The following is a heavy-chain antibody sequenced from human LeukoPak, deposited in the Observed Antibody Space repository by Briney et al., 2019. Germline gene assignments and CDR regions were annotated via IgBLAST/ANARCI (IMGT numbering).Heavy chain of an antibody. CDR2: IIPIFGTA. CDR1: GYTFTSYG. J-gene: IGHJ6*02. Sequence: GASVKVSCKASGYTFTSYGISWVRQAPGQGLEWMGGIIPIFGTANYAQKFQGRVTITAGESTSTAYMELSSLRSEDTAVYYCARDRSSSVHYGMDVWGQGTTVTVSS. CDR3: ARDRSSSVHYGMDV. V-gene: IGHV1-69*13. D-gene: IGHD6-13*01.